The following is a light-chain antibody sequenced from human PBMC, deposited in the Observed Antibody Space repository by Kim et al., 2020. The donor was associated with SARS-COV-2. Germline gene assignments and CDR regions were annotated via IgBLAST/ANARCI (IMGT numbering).Light chain of an antibody. CDR1: QSLSSW. Sequence: DIQMTQSPSTLSASVGDRVAITCRASQSLSSWLAWYQQKPGKAPKLLIYKASSLESGVPSRFSGSGSGTEFTLTISSLQPDDFATYYCQQYKSYSWTFGQGTKLEI. V-gene: IGKV1-5*03. J-gene: IGKJ1*01. CDR3: QQYKSYSWT. CDR2: KAS.